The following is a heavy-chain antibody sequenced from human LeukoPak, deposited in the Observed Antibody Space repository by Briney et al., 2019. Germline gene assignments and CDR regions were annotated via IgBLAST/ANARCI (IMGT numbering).Heavy chain of an antibody. CDR2: IHYSDST. D-gene: IGHD3-9*01. V-gene: IGHV4-59*08. Sequence: PSETLSLTCTVSGGSIGGYYWSWIRQPPGKGLEWIGYIHYSDSTNYNPSLKSRVTISLDTSKNRFSLKLSSVTAADTAVYYCARAVTGYPPYYFDYWGQGTLVTVSS. CDR1: GGSIGGYY. CDR3: ARAVTGYPPYYFDY. J-gene: IGHJ4*02.